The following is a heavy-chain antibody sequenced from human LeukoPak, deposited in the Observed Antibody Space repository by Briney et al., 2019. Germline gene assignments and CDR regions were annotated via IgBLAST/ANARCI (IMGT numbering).Heavy chain of an antibody. CDR2: IYYSGRT. CDR1: GGSISSDGYY. J-gene: IGHJ3*02. Sequence: SETLSLTCTVSGGSISSDGYYWSWIRQPPGKGLECIGYIYYSGRTYYNPSLKSRVTISIDTSRSQFSLRLSSVTAADTAVYYCARDRSGSSSLNAFDIWGQGTMVTVSS. D-gene: IGHD3-10*01. V-gene: IGHV4-31*03. CDR3: ARDRSGSSSLNAFDI.